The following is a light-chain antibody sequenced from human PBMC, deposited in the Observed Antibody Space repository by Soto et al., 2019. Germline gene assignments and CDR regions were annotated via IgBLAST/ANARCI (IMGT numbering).Light chain of an antibody. CDR2: WAS. CDR1: QSVLYSSNNKKY. Sequence: DIVMTQSPDSLAVSLGERATINCKSSQSVLYSSNNKKYLAWYQQKPRQPPKLLIYWASTRESGVPDRFSGSGSGTDFTLTISSLQAEDVAVYYCQQYYSTPITLGQGTRLEIK. CDR3: QQYYSTPIT. V-gene: IGKV4-1*01. J-gene: IGKJ5*01.